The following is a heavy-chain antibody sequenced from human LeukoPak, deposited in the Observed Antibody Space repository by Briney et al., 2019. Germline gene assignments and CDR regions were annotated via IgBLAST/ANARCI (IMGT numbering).Heavy chain of an antibody. CDR3: ARVDVLLWFGELKRNWFDP. CDR2: INHSGGT. CDR1: GGSFSGYY. J-gene: IGHJ5*02. Sequence: SETLSLTCAVYGGSFSGYYWSWIRQPPGKGLEWIGEINHSGGTNYNPSLKSRVTISVDTSKNQFSLKLSSVTAADTAVYCCARVDVLLWFGELKRNWFDPWGQGTLVTVSS. D-gene: IGHD3-10*01. V-gene: IGHV4-34*01.